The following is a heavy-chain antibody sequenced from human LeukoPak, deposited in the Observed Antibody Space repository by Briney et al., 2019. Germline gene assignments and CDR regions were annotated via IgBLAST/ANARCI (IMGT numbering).Heavy chain of an antibody. D-gene: IGHD3-22*01. Sequence: GGSLRLSCAASGFTFSSYSMNWVRQAPGKGLEWVSYISSSSSTIYYADSVKGRFTISRDNAKNSLYLQMNSLRAEDTAVYYCAKEYYDGSGYYFDYWGQGTLVTVSS. J-gene: IGHJ4*02. CDR3: AKEYYDGSGYYFDY. V-gene: IGHV3-48*01. CDR1: GFTFSSYS. CDR2: ISSSSSTI.